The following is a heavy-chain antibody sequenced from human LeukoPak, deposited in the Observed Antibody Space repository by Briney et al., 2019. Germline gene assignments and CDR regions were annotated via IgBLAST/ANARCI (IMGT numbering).Heavy chain of an antibody. CDR2: IIPISGTT. CDR3: ARKLRLGANWFDP. J-gene: IGHJ5*02. Sequence: VASVKVSCMTSGGTFTSYAITWVRQAPGQGLEWMGKIIPISGTTNYAQKFQGRVTFTADESTSTAYMELSSLRSEDTALYYCARKLRLGANWFDPWGQGTLVTVSS. CDR1: GGTFTSYA. V-gene: IGHV1-69*13. D-gene: IGHD2-21*01.